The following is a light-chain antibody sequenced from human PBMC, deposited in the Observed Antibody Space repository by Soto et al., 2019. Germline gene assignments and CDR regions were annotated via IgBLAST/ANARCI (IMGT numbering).Light chain of an antibody. CDR3: SSFPGRMTNG. CDR2: DVD. J-gene: IGLJ1*01. V-gene: IGLV2-14*03. Sequence: QSALTQPASVTGSPGESITISCTGTSSDVGGYNSVSWYQHHPGKAPKLILYDVDDRPSGVAYRFSGSKSGNTAALTISGLQAEKKADYFCSSFPGRMTNGFGSGTKVTLL. CDR1: SSDVGGYNS.